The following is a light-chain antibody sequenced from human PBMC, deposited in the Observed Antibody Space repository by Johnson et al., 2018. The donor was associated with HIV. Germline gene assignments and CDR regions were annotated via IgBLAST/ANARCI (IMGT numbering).Light chain of an antibody. CDR1: SSNIGIHY. CDR2: ENN. CDR3: GTLKSSPRAVGV. V-gene: IGLV1-51*02. Sequence: QSVLTQPPSVSAAPGQKVTISCSGSSSNIGIHYISWYQQLPGTAPKLLIYENNKRPSGIPDRFSGSKSGTSATLGITGLQTGDEADYYCGTLKSSPRAVGVFGTGTKVTIL. J-gene: IGLJ1*01.